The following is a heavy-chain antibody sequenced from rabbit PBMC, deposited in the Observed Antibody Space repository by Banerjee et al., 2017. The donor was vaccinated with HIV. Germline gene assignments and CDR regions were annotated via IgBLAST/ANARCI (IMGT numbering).Heavy chain of an antibody. CDR3: ASTYYTYGYAGYAYAT. Sequence: QEQLEESGGDLVKPEGSLTLTCTASGFDLSSSYWICWVRQAPGKGLEWIGCIDTGSGSAYYASWAKGRFTISKTSSTTVTLQMTSLTAADTATYFCASTYYTYGYAGYAYATWGPGTLVTVS. J-gene: IGHJ2*01. V-gene: IGHV1S45*01. CDR2: IDTGSGSA. CDR1: GFDLSSSYW. D-gene: IGHD6-1*01.